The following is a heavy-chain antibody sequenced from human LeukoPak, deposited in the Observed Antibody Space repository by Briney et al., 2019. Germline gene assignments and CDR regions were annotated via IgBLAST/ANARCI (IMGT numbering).Heavy chain of an antibody. CDR3: ARSQNVLRYFDWLFAY. CDR1: GYTFTGYY. Sequence: ASVKVSCKASGYTFTGYYMHWVRQAPGQGLEWMGRINPNSGGTNYAQKFQGRVTMTRDTSISTAYMELSRLRSDDTAVCYCARSQNVLRYFDWLFAYWGQGTLVTVSS. V-gene: IGHV1-2*06. J-gene: IGHJ4*02. D-gene: IGHD3-9*01. CDR2: INPNSGGT.